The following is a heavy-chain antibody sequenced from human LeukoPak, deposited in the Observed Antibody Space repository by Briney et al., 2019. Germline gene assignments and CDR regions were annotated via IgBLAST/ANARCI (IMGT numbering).Heavy chain of an antibody. CDR3: VKDSVVVAGLVNYFDY. CDR2: ISGSGGDT. D-gene: IGHD6-19*01. V-gene: IGHV3-23*01. Sequence: PGGSLRLSCSASGFIFSTYNMNWVRQAPGKGLEWVSAISGSGGDTFYTDSVKGRFTISRDNSKNTLYLQMKGLRAEDSAVYYCVKDSVVVAGLVNYFDYWGQGTLVTVSS. J-gene: IGHJ4*02. CDR1: GFIFSTYN.